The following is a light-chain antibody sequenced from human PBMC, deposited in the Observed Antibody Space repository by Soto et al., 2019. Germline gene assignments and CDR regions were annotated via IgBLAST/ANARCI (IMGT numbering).Light chain of an antibody. J-gene: IGKJ4*01. CDR1: QGVRNY. Sequence: EIVLTQSPATLSLSPGERATLSCRASQGVRNYLIWYQQKPGLAPRLLIYDTSTRATGIPARFSGSGSGTDYTLTISSLEPEDFAVYYCQQRRSWPLTFGGGTKVEIK. V-gene: IGKV3-11*01. CDR3: QQRRSWPLT. CDR2: DTS.